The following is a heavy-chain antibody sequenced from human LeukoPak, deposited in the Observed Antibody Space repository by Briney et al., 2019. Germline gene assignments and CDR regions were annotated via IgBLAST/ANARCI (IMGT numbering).Heavy chain of an antibody. J-gene: IGHJ4*02. Sequence: GGSLRLSCTASGFTFRSNYMSWVRQAPGKGLEWVSIIYDDRSTYYAASVKGRFTISRDDSKNTLLLQMDSLRAEDTAIYYCARDSAFSPYSYWGQGALVTVSS. CDR1: GFTFRSNY. CDR2: IYDDRST. D-gene: IGHD2-21*01. CDR3: ARDSAFSPYSY. V-gene: IGHV3-53*01.